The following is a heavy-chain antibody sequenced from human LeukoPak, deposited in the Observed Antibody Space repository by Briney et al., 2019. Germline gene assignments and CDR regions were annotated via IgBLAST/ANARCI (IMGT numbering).Heavy chain of an antibody. CDR2: IWYDGSNR. V-gene: IGHV3-33*01. Sequence: GGSLRLSCAASGFTFSSYGIHWVRQAPGKGLEWVALIWYDGSNRYYVDPVKGRFTISRDNSKKTVYLQMNSLRAEDTAVYYCARDPSWLGYFDYWGQGTLVTVAS. CDR1: GFTFSSYG. J-gene: IGHJ4*02. D-gene: IGHD3-22*01. CDR3: ARDPSWLGYFDY.